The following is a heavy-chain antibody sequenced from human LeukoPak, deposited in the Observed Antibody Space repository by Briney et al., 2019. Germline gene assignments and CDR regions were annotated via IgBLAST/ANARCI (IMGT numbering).Heavy chain of an antibody. Sequence: GGSLRLSCAASGFTFSDYYMSWIRQAPGKGLEWVSYISSSGSTIYYADSVKGRFTISRDNAKNSLYLQMNSLRAEDTAVYYCARDNARITMVRGVIITPMTDYWGQGTLVTVSS. V-gene: IGHV3-11*01. CDR3: ARDNARITMVRGVIITPMTDY. CDR1: GFTFSDYY. J-gene: IGHJ4*02. CDR2: ISSSGSTI. D-gene: IGHD3-10*01.